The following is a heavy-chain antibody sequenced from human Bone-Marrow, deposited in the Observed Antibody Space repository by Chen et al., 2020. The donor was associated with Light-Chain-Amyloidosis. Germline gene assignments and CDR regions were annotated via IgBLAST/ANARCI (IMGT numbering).Heavy chain of an antibody. Sequence: KRLVDSLQVAGKASRYTFSDYHIHWARQAPGQGLEWLGWINPNSGATLYAQKFQRRVTMTRDRSLSSAYMELSSMTFDATVVDYCSREIGSGGTAGASDIWGQGTMVTVSS. CDR1: RYTFSDYH. V-gene: IGHV1-2*02. J-gene: IGHJ3*02. CDR3: SREIGSGGTAGASDI. D-gene: IGHD2-15*01. CDR2: INPNSGAT.